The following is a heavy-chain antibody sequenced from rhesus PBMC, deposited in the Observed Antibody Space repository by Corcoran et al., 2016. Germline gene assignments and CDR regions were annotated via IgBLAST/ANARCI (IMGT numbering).Heavy chain of an antibody. V-gene: IGHV1-111*02. Sequence: EVQLVQSGAEVKKPGASVKISCKASGYTFTEHYLNGERQAPGKGHEWLGRFVPEDVEAAYARKFQDRITVPAAMSRGTSYMELSSLGSEDSAVYYCARSIGLDSWGQGVVVTVSS. CDR1: GYTFTEHY. J-gene: IGHJ6*01. CDR2: FVPEDVEA. CDR3: ARSIGLDS.